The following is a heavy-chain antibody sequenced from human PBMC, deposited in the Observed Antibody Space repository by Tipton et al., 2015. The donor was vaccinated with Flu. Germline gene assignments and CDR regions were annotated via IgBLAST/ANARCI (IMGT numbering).Heavy chain of an antibody. CDR3: ARDRADSTSWLNDYGMDV. D-gene: IGHD6-13*01. Sequence: QMQLVQSGAELRKPGASVKVSCKASGYIFTAYYIHWVRQAPGQGLEWMGRLNPNTGGTNYAQRFQGRVTMTRDRTINTVHMEFSSLRSDDTAVYFCARDRADSTSWLNDYGMDVWGQGTTVIVSS. V-gene: IGHV1-2*06. J-gene: IGHJ6*02. CDR2: LNPNTGGT. CDR1: GYIFTAYY.